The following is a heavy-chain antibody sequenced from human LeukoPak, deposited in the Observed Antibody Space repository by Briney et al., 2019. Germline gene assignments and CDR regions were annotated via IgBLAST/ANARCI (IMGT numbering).Heavy chain of an antibody. Sequence: GASVKVSCKASGYTFTGYYMHWVRHAPGQGLEWMGWINPNSGGTNYAQKFQGRVTMTRDTSISTAYMELSRLRSDDTAVYYCARGRSMSSGWYVDYWGQGTLVTVSS. CDR2: INPNSGGT. CDR1: GYTFTGYY. D-gene: IGHD6-19*01. V-gene: IGHV1-2*02. J-gene: IGHJ4*02. CDR3: ARGRSMSSGWYVDY.